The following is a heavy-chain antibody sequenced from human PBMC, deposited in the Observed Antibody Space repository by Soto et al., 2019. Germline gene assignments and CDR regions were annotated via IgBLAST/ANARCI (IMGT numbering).Heavy chain of an antibody. Sequence: LRLSCAASGFTFRNSGMSWVRQAPGKGLQWVSSISDDAADTYYADSVKGRFTISRDNSKNTLSLQMSSLRVEDTAIYYCAKSFSTYSLGKFDYWGQGALVTVSS. CDR3: AKSFSTYSLGKFDY. J-gene: IGHJ4*02. CDR2: ISDDAADT. CDR1: GFTFRNSG. V-gene: IGHV3-23*01. D-gene: IGHD5-18*01.